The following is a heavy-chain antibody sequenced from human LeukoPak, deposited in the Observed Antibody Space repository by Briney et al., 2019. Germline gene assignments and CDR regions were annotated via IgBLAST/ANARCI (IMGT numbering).Heavy chain of an antibody. V-gene: IGHV1-2*02. CDR2: INPNSGGT. CDR1: GYTFTGYY. CDR3: ARDCGGQWPPTDWFDP. J-gene: IGHJ5*02. D-gene: IGHD6-19*01. Sequence: ASVKVSCKASGYTFTGYYMHWVRQAPGQGLEWMGWINPNSGGTNYAQKFQGRVTMTRDTSISTAYMELSRLRSDDTAVYYCARDCGGQWPPTDWFDPWGQGTLVTVSS.